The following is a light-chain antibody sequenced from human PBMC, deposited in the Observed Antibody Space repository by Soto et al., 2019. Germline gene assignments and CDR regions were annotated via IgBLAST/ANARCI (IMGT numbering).Light chain of an antibody. CDR3: SSYTSSSTLGYV. Sequence: QSALTQPASVSGSPGQSITISCTGTSSEVGGYNYVSWYQQHPGKAPKLMIYDVSNRPSGVSNRFSGSKSGNTASLTISWLQAEDEADYYCSSYTSSSTLGYVFGTGTRVTVL. CDR1: SSEVGGYNY. CDR2: DVS. V-gene: IGLV2-14*01. J-gene: IGLJ1*01.